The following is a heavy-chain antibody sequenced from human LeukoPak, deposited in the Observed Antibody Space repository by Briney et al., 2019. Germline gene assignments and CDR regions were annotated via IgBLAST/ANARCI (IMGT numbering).Heavy chain of an antibody. D-gene: IGHD2-2*01. CDR1: GYTFTSYY. Sequence: ASVKVSCKASGYTFTSYYMHWVRQAPGQGLEWMGWINPNSGGTNYAQKFQGRVTMTRDTSISTAYMELSRLRSDDTAVYYCAKDGVPAAMPVGKFVYYYYMDVWGKGTTVTVSS. CDR2: INPNSGGT. V-gene: IGHV1-2*02. J-gene: IGHJ6*03. CDR3: AKDGVPAAMPVGKFVYYYYMDV.